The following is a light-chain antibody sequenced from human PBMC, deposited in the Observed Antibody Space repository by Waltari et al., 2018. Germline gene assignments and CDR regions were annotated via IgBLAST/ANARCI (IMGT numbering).Light chain of an antibody. CDR2: AAS. CDR3: QQLNSYPL. J-gene: IGKJ4*01. Sequence: DIQLTQSPSFLSASVGDRVTITCRASQGISSYLAWYQQKPGKAPKLLIYAASTLQSGVPPRFSGSGSGTEFTLPISSLQPEDFATYYCQQLNSYPLFGGGTKVEIK. CDR1: QGISSY. V-gene: IGKV1-9*01.